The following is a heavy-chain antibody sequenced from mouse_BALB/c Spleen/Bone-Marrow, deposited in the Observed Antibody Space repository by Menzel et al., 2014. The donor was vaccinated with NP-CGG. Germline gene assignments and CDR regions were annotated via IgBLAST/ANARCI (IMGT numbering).Heavy chain of an antibody. D-gene: IGHD1-1*01. CDR2: IWAGGST. V-gene: IGHV2-9*02. Sequence: VQLQQSGPGLVAPSQSLSITCTVSGFSLTSYGVHWVRQPPGKVLEWLGVIWAGGSTNYNSALMSRLSISKDNSKSXVFLKMNSLQTDDTAMYYCARGSYYEGAMDYWGQGTSVTVSS. CDR3: ARGSYYEGAMDY. J-gene: IGHJ4*01. CDR1: GFSLTSYG.